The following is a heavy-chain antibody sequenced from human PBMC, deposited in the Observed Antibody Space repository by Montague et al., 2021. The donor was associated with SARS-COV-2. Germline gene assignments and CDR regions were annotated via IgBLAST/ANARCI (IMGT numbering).Heavy chain of an antibody. J-gene: IGHJ6*02. CDR2: IGSSSSYI. CDR3: ARDLGAANWGVYYGMDV. Sequence: SLRLSCAASGFTFSSYSMNWVRQAPGKGLEWVSSIGSSSSYIYYADSVKGRFTISRDNAKNSLYLQMNSLRAEDTAVYYCARDLGAANWGVYYGMDVWGQGNPGHRLL. D-gene: IGHD1-26*01. CDR1: GFTFSSYS. V-gene: IGHV3-21*01.